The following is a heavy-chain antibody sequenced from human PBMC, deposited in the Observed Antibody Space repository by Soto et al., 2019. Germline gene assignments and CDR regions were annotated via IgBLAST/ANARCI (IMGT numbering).Heavy chain of an antibody. CDR2: ISYDGDNE. V-gene: IGHV3-30*18. CDR3: AKDLLGPGRAYGMDV. CDR1: GFSFSNYA. J-gene: IGHJ6*02. Sequence: PGGSLRLSCAASGFSFSNYAMHWVRQAPGKGLEWLAIISYDGDNEYYADSVRGRFTISRDNSKNTLYLQMNSLRAEDTAVYYCAKDLLGPGRAYGMDVWGQGTTVTVSS. D-gene: IGHD7-27*01.